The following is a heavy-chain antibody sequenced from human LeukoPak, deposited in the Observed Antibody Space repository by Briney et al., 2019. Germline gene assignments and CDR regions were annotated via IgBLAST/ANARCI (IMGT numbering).Heavy chain of an antibody. D-gene: IGHD3-3*01. CDR3: ARDRSGYDFWSGYYPPWDYYYGMDV. CDR2: LKQDGSEK. CDR1: GFTFSGYC. J-gene: IGHJ6*02. Sequence: GGSLRLSCAASGFTFSGYCMSWVRQAPGKGLEWVANLKQDGSEKYYVDSGKGRFTISRDNAKNSLYLQMNSLRAEDTAVYYCARDRSGYDFWSGYYPPWDYYYGMDVWGQGTTVTVSS. V-gene: IGHV3-7*01.